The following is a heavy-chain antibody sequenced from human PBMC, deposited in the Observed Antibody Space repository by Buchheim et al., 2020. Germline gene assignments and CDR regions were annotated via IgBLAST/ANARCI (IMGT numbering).Heavy chain of an antibody. V-gene: IGHV4-39*01. CDR2: IYYSGST. D-gene: IGHD3-3*01. CDR1: GGSISSSSYY. J-gene: IGHJ4*02. Sequence: QLQLQESGPGLVKPSETLSLTCTVSGGSISSSSYYWGWIRQPPGKGLEWIGSIYYSGSTYYNPSLKSRVTISVDTSKNQFSLKLSSVTAADTAVYYCARLTQIRLRFLEWLFDYWGQGTL. CDR3: ARLTQIRLRFLEWLFDY.